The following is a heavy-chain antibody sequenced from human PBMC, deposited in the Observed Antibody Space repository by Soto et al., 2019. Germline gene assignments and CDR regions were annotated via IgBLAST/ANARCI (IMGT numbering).Heavy chain of an antibody. V-gene: IGHV4-39*01. Sequence: SETLSLTCTVSGGSISSSSYYWGWIRQPPGKGLEWIGSIYYSGSTYYNPSLKSRVTISVDTSKNQFSLKLSSVTAADTAVYYCARQFGVGDHNDYWGQGTLVTVSS. CDR3: ARQFGVGDHNDY. J-gene: IGHJ4*02. D-gene: IGHD3-10*01. CDR1: GGSISSSSYY. CDR2: IYYSGST.